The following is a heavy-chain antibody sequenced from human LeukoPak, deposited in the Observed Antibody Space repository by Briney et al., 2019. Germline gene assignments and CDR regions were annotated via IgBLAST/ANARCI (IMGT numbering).Heavy chain of an antibody. Sequence: PGGSLRLSCAASGFTFSSYSMNWVRQAPGKGLEWVSSISSSSSYIYYADSVKGRFTISRDNAKNTLYLQMNSLRAEDTAVYYCARVSTGKYYFDSWGQGTLVTVSS. D-gene: IGHD2-8*02. CDR3: ARVSTGKYYFDS. V-gene: IGHV3-21*01. CDR1: GFTFSSYS. CDR2: ISSSSSYI. J-gene: IGHJ4*02.